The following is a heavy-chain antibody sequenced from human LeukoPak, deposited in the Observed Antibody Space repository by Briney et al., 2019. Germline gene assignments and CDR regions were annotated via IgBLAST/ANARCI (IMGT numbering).Heavy chain of an antibody. J-gene: IGHJ3*02. V-gene: IGHV4-31*03. CDR2: IYYSGST. D-gene: IGHD3-10*01. Sequence: SQTLSLTCTVSGGSISSGGYYWSWIRQHPGKGLEWIGYIYYSGSTYYNPSLKSRVTISVDTSKNQFSLKLSSVTAADTAVYYCARVGLWFGEFPDAFDIWGQGTMVTVSS. CDR3: ARVGLWFGEFPDAFDI. CDR1: GGSISSGGYY.